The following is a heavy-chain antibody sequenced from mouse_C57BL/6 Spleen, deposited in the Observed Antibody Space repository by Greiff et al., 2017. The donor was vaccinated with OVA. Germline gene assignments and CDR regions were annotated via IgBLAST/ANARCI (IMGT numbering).Heavy chain of an antibody. D-gene: IGHD1-1*01. CDR1: GYTFTSSW. V-gene: IGHV1-64*01. J-gene: IGHJ3*01. CDR3: ASHYGSSYWFAY. CDR2: IHPNSGST. Sequence: QVQLQQPGAELVKPGASVQLSCKASGYTFTSSWMHWVKQRPGQGLEWIGMIHPNSGSTNYNEKFKSKATLTVDKSYITAYMQLSSLTSEDSAVYYCASHYGSSYWFAYWGQGTLVTVSA.